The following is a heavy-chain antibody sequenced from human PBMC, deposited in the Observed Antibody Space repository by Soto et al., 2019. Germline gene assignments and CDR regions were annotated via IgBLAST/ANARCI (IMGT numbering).Heavy chain of an antibody. J-gene: IGHJ6*02. CDR3: ARKSGQQLGIFYYYGMDV. V-gene: IGHV1-18*01. CDR1: GYTFTSYG. Sequence: ASVKVSCKASGYTFTSYGISWVRQAPGQGLEWMGWISAYNGNTNYAQKLQGRVTMTTDTSTSTAYMELRSLRSDDTAVHYCARKSGQQLGIFYYYGMDVWGQGTTVTVSS. CDR2: ISAYNGNT. D-gene: IGHD6-13*01.